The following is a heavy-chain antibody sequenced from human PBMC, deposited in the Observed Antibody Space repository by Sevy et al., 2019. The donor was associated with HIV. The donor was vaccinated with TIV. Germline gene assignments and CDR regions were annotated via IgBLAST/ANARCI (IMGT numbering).Heavy chain of an antibody. CDR1: GFSFSSYW. Sequence: GGSLRLSCAASGFSFSSYWMRWVRQAPGKGLEWVANIKQDGSEKYYVDSVKGRFTISRDDAKNSLYLQMNSLRVEDTAVYYCARVGSAPKEYSGYEDALDIWGQGTMVTVSS. CDR2: IKQDGSEK. V-gene: IGHV3-7*01. J-gene: IGHJ3*02. D-gene: IGHD5-12*01. CDR3: ARVGSAPKEYSGYEDALDI.